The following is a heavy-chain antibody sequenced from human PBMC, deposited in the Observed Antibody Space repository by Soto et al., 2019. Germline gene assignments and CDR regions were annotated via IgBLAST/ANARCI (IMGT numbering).Heavy chain of an antibody. CDR1: DYTFTSYG. CDR2: ISAYNGNT. CDR3: ASYHLNSYYYGMDV. Sequence: QVQLVQSGAAVKKPGASVKVSCKASDYTFTSYGFSWVRQAPGQGLEWMGWISAYNGNTNYAQKLQGRVTMTTDTSTSTAYMELRSLRSDDTAVYYCASYHLNSYYYGMDVWGQGTTVTVSS. J-gene: IGHJ6*02. V-gene: IGHV1-18*01.